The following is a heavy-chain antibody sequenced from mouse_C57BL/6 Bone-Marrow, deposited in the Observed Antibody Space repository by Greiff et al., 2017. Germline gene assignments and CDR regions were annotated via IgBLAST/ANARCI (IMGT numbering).Heavy chain of an antibody. Sequence: EVKLVESGGGLVKPGGSLKLSCAASGFTFSSYAMSWVRQTPEQRLEWVATISDGGSYTYYPDTVKGRFTISRDNAKNNLYLQMSHLTSEDTAMDYCARESNYGSSWGFAYWGQGTLVTVSA. CDR2: ISDGGSYT. D-gene: IGHD1-1*01. V-gene: IGHV5-4*01. CDR3: ARESNYGSSWGFAY. CDR1: GFTFSSYA. J-gene: IGHJ3*01.